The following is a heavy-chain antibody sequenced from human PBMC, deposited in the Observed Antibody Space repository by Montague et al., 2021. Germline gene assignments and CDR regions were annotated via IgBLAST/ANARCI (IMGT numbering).Heavy chain of an antibody. CDR3: AREGVGDLLFSFDS. CDR1: GDSVSNNNAA. D-gene: IGHD3-10*01. J-gene: IGHJ4*02. CDR2: THYRSTWYT. Sequence: CAISGDSVSNNNAAWNWIRESPLRGLEWLGRTHYRSTWYTDYAVSVKGRIAINPDTSKNQFSLQLNSVTPEDTAVYYCAREGVGDLLFSFDSWGQGTLVTVSS. V-gene: IGHV6-1*01.